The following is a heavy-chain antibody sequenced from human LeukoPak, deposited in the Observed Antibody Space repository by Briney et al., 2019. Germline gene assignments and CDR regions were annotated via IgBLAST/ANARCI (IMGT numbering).Heavy chain of an antibody. D-gene: IGHD3-3*02. CDR3: ARAPSTFAALFDY. Sequence: ASVKVSCKASGYTFTAYYMHWVRQAPGQGLEWMGWINPNSGGTNYAQKFQGRVIMTRDTSISTAYMELSSLRSDDTAVYYCARAPSTFAALFDYWGQGTLVTVSS. V-gene: IGHV1-2*02. J-gene: IGHJ4*02. CDR2: INPNSGGT. CDR1: GYTFTAYY.